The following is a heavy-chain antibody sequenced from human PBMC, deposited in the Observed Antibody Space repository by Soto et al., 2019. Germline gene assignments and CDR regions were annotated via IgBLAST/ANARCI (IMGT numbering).Heavy chain of an antibody. Sequence: SVKGSCKASGYKFSDFGITWVRQAPGQGLEWMGWIIGIFGNANYAQKFQGRVTITADESTSTAYMELSSLRSEDTAVYYCARALIQQLTPNLDPWGQGTLVTVSS. J-gene: IGHJ5*02. CDR1: GYKFSDFG. CDR3: ARALIQQLTPNLDP. V-gene: IGHV1-69*01. CDR2: IIGIFGNA. D-gene: IGHD4-4*01.